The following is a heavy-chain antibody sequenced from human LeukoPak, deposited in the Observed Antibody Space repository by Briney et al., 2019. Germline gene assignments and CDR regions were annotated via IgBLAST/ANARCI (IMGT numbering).Heavy chain of an antibody. D-gene: IGHD5-12*01. Sequence: KRGESLKISCKGSGYSFSKYWISWLRQMPGKGLEWMGRIDPSDSYTTYSPSFQGHVTFSGDKSITTVYLQWSSLKASDTAMYYCARQPSGYAAPDSWGQGTLVTVSS. V-gene: IGHV5-10-1*01. J-gene: IGHJ4*02. CDR2: IDPSDSYT. CDR1: GYSFSKYW. CDR3: ARQPSGYAAPDS.